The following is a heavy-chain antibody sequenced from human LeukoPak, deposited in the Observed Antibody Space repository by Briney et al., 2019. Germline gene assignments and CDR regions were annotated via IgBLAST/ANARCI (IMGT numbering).Heavy chain of an antibody. J-gene: IGHJ4*02. V-gene: IGHV1-3*03. Sequence: ASVKVSSTASGYTFTIYALHWVRQAPGQRVEWMGWINAGNGNTKYSQEFQGRVTITRDTSARTAYMELSRLRSEDMAVYYCARTPTWYSSGWYDYWGQGTLVTVSS. CDR2: INAGNGNT. D-gene: IGHD6-19*01. CDR1: GYTFTIYA. CDR3: ARTPTWYSSGWYDY.